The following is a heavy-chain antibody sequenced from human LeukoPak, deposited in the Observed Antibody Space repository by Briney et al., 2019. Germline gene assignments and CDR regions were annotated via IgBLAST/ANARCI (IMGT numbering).Heavy chain of an antibody. Sequence: PSETLSLTCTVSGGSISGRTSYWAWIRQPPGKGLEWIGSIYYGGSTYYNASLKSRVTISVVTSKNQFSLRLTSVTAADTALYYCARDGVGDTTGYFDSWGQGTLVTVSS. V-gene: IGHV4-39*07. CDR2: IYYGGST. D-gene: IGHD1-26*01. J-gene: IGHJ4*02. CDR1: GGSISGRTSY. CDR3: ARDGVGDTTGYFDS.